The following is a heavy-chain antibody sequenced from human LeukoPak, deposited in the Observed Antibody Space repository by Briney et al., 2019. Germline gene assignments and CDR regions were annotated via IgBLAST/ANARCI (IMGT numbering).Heavy chain of an antibody. V-gene: IGHV4-4*07. CDR3: ARRYDFWSGYPPPLDY. CDR1: GGSISSYY. CDR2: IYTSGST. D-gene: IGHD3-3*01. Sequence: SETLSLTCTVSGGSISSYYWSWIRQPAGKGLEWIGRIYTSGSTNYNPSLKSRVTISVDTSKKQFSLKLSSVTAADTAVYYCARRYDFWSGYPPPLDYWGQGTLVTVS. J-gene: IGHJ4*02.